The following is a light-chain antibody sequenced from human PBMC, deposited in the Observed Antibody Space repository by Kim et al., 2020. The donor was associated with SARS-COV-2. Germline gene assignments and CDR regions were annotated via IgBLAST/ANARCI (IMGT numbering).Light chain of an antibody. CDR3: SSFRSGNTLL. CDR2: DVD. V-gene: IGLV2-14*04. J-gene: IGLJ3*02. CDR1: RGDVAAYNF. Sequence: ITNPGTRTRGDVAAYNFVSWYQQHPGEAPKVIIYDVDNRPSGVSNRFSGSKSGNTASLTISEVQAEDEADYYCSSFRSGNTLLFGGGTQLTVL.